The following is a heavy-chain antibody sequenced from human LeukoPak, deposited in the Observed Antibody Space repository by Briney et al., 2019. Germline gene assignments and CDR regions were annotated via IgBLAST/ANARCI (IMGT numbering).Heavy chain of an antibody. J-gene: IGHJ3*02. V-gene: IGHV4-4*07. CDR2: IYTSGST. CDR1: GGSFSDYY. D-gene: IGHD1-26*01. Sequence: SETLSLTCAVYGGSFSDYYWSWIRQPAGKGLEWIGRIYTSGSTNYNPSLKSRVTISVDTSKNQFSLKLSSVTAADTAVYYCARENGIVGATGDAFDIWGQGTMVTVSS. CDR3: ARENGIVGATGDAFDI.